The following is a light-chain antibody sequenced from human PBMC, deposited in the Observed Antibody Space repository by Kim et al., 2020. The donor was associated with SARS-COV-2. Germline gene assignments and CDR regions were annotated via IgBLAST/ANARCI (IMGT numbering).Light chain of an antibody. CDR3: SSYAGSNNYV. CDR2: EVS. V-gene: IGLV2-8*01. Sequence: GQSVTISCTGTSSDVGGYNYVSWYQQRPGKAPKLMIYEVSKRPSGVPDRFSGSKSGNTASLTVSGLQAEDEADYYCSSYAGSNNYVFGTGTKVTVL. J-gene: IGLJ1*01. CDR1: SSDVGGYNY.